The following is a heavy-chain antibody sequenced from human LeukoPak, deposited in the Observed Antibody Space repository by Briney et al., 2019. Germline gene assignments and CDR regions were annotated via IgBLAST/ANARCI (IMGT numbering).Heavy chain of an antibody. V-gene: IGHV3-23*01. CDR1: GFTFSNYA. J-gene: IGHJ4*02. Sequence: GGSLGLSCAASGFTFSNYAMNWVRQAPGKGLEWVSAISGSGGSTYYADSVKGRFTISRDNSKNTLYLQMNSLRAEDTAVYYCAKVRELYCTNGVCYDFDYWGQGTLVTVSS. CDR2: ISGSGGST. CDR3: AKVRELYCTNGVCYDFDY. D-gene: IGHD2-8*01.